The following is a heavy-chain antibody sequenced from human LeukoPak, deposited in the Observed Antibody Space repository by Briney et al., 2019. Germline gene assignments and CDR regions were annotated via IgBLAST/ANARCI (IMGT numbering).Heavy chain of an antibody. CDR2: INPNTGGT. CDR3: ARDLGFDS. Sequence: VASVKVSSKTSGYTFSVYYIQWVRQAPGLGLEWMGWINPNTGGTNYAEKFKGRVTMTRDTSISTAYMEVTRLKSDDTAIYYCARDLGFDSWGQGTLVTVSS. V-gene: IGHV1-2*02. CDR1: GYTFSVYY. D-gene: IGHD3-16*01. J-gene: IGHJ4*02.